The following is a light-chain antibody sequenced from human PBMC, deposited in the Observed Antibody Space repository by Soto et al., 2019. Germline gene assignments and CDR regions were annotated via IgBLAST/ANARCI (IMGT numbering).Light chain of an antibody. CDR1: QRVDSN. CDR2: GAS. CDR3: QQYNDWPPGA. J-gene: IGKJ1*01. V-gene: IGKV3-15*01. Sequence: VMTQSPATLSVSPGDSATLSCRASQRVDSNLAWYQQKPGQAPRLLSYGASTRATGIPARFSGSGSGTEFTLTISSLQSEDFAVYYCQQYNDWPPGAFGQGTKVEIK.